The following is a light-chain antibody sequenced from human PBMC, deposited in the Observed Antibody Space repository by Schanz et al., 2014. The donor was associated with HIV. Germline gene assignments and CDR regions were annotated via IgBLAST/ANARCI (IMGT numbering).Light chain of an antibody. Sequence: QSVLTQPPSASGTPGQRVTIFCSGSSSNIGSNTVNWYQQLPGTAPKLLIYSNNQRPSGVPDRFSGSKSGTSASLAISGLLSEDEADYYCAVWDDSLNGYVFGTGTKLTVL. CDR2: SNN. J-gene: IGLJ1*01. CDR1: SSNIGSNT. V-gene: IGLV1-44*01. CDR3: AVWDDSLNGYV.